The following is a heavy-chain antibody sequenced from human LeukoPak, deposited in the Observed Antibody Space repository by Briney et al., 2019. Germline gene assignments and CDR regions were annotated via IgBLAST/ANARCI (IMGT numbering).Heavy chain of an antibody. D-gene: IGHD6-13*01. V-gene: IGHV4-39*07. Sequence: SETLSLTCTVSGGSISSSSYYWGWIRQPPGKGLEWIGSIYYSGSTYYNPSLKSRVTISVDTSKNQFSLKLSSVTAADTAVYYCARDSSSSWSLVDDWFDPWGQGTLVTVSS. CDR3: ARDSSSSWSLVDDWFDP. CDR2: IYYSGST. J-gene: IGHJ5*02. CDR1: GGSISSSSYY.